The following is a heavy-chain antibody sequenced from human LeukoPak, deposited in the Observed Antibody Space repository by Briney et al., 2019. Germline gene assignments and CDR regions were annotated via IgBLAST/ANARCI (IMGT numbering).Heavy chain of an antibody. CDR2: ISYDGSNK. D-gene: IGHD3-10*01. CDR1: GFTFSSYA. V-gene: IGHV3-30*04. CDR3: ARDRATDADY. J-gene: IGHJ4*02. Sequence: GGSLRLSCAASGFTFSSYAMHWVRQAPGKGLEWVAVISYDGSNKYYADSVKGRFTISRDNSKNTLYLQMNSLRAEDTAVYYCARDRATDADYWGQGTLVTVSS.